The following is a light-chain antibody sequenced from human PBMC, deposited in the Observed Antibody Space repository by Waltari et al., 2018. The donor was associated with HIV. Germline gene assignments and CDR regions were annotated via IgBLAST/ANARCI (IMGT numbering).Light chain of an antibody. CDR3: QQSFNTPLT. CDR1: QNISSY. Sequence: DIQMTQSPSSLSAPIGDRVTLTCRASQNISSYLNWYQQKPGKAPRFLIYAASSLQSGVPSTFSGSGSGTDFTLTISSLQREDFATYYCQQSFNTPLTFGGGTKVEIK. J-gene: IGKJ4*01. V-gene: IGKV1-39*01. CDR2: AAS.